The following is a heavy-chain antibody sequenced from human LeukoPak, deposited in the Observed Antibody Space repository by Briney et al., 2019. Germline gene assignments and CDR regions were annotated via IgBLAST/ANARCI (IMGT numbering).Heavy chain of an antibody. V-gene: IGHV3-53*01. D-gene: IGHD2-2*01. J-gene: IGHJ4*02. CDR3: ARSTFVQGYCSSPSCPLIF. CDR1: GFTVSSNY. Sequence: GGSLRLSCAASGFTVSSNYMTWVRQAPGKGLEWVSVIYSGGTTYYAVSVMARFTISRDNSKNTPYLQMSSLGAEDTAVYYCARSTFVQGYCSSPSCPLIFWGQGTLVTVSS. CDR2: IYSGGTT.